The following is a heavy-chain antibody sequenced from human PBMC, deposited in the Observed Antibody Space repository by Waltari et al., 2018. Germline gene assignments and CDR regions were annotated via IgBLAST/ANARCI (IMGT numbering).Heavy chain of an antibody. J-gene: IGHJ6*02. V-gene: IGHV4-38-2*01. CDR3: ARGYDFWSGYYSNYYGMDV. CDR1: GYSISSGYY. Sequence: QVQLQESGPGLVKPSETLSLTCAVSGYSISSGYYWGWIRQPPGKGLEWIGSIDHSGVTYFNPSLKSRVTISVDTSKSQFSLKLSSVTAADTAVYYCARGYDFWSGYYSNYYGMDVWGQGTTVTVSS. D-gene: IGHD3-3*01. CDR2: IDHSGVT.